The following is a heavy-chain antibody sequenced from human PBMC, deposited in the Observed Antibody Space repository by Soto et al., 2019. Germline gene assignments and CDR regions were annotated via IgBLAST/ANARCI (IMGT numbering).Heavy chain of an antibody. Sequence: QLQLQESGPGLVKPSETLSLTCTIPGGCISSRSYYWGWIRQPPGTGLEWIGSIYYVGSTYYNPSLKSRVTISVYTSKNQFSLKLSSVTAADTAVYYCASGGGDIVATIDYWGQGTLVTVSS. CDR2: IYYVGST. CDR3: ASGGGDIVATIDY. D-gene: IGHD5-12*01. CDR1: GGCISSRSYY. V-gene: IGHV4-39*01. J-gene: IGHJ4*02.